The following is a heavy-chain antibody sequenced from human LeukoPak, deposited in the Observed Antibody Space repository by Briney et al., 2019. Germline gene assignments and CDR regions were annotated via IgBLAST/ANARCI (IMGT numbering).Heavy chain of an antibody. D-gene: IGHD2-2*01. Sequence: SVKVSCKASGGTFSSYAISWVRQAPGQGPEWMGRIIPIFGIANYAQKFQGRVTITADKSTSTAYMELRSLRSEDTAVYYCARLGVDCSSTSCFPVPWGQGTLVTVSS. CDR2: IIPIFGIA. CDR3: ARLGVDCSSTSCFPVP. J-gene: IGHJ5*02. CDR1: GGTFSSYA. V-gene: IGHV1-69*04.